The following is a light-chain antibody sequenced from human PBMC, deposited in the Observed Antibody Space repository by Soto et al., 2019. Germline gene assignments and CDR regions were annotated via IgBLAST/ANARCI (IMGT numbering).Light chain of an antibody. CDR1: QSVSSS. CDR2: GAS. CDR3: QQYGSLSWT. J-gene: IGKJ1*01. Sequence: IVLTQSPATLSVSPGERATLSCRASQSVSSSLAWHQQRPGQAPRLLIYGASTRATGVPDRFSGSGSGTDFTLTISSLEPEDFAVYYCQQYGSLSWTFGQGTKVDIK. V-gene: IGKV3-20*01.